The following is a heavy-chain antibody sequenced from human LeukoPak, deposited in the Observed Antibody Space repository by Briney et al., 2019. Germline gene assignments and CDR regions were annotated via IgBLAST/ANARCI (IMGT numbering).Heavy chain of an antibody. D-gene: IGHD4-17*01. CDR1: GGTFSSYA. CDR3: AGGFHDYGDCFDY. CDR2: IIPIFGTA. Sequence: SVKVSCKASGGTFSSYAISWVRQAPGQGLEWMGGIIPIFGTANYAQKFQGRVTITTDESTSTAYMELSSLRSEDTAVYYCAGGFHDYGDCFDYWGQGTLVTVSS. J-gene: IGHJ4*02. V-gene: IGHV1-69*05.